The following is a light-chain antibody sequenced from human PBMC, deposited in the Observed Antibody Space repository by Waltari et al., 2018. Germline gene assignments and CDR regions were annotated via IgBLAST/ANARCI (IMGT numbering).Light chain of an antibody. CDR3: QQYDSYSAT. CDR2: KAS. Sequence: DIQMTQSPSTLSASVGDRCTITCRASQSISSWLAWYQQKPGKAPKLLIYKASSLESGVPSRFSGSGSGTECTLTITSLQPDDFATYDCQQYDSYSATFGQGTKVEI. CDR1: QSISSW. V-gene: IGKV1-5*03. J-gene: IGKJ1*01.